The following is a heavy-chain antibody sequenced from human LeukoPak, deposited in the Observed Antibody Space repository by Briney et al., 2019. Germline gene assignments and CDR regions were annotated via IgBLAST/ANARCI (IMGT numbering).Heavy chain of an antibody. CDR3: ARRSPSAYSSSWFEAY. D-gene: IGHD6-13*01. CDR2: INGGGTST. J-gene: IGHJ4*02. V-gene: IGHV3-23*01. Sequence: GGSLRLSCAASGFTFSSYPMSWVRQAPGKGVVWVSCINGGGTSTYYADSVKGRCTISRDNSKNTLYLQMNSLRAEDTAVYYCARRSPSAYSSSWFEAYWGQGTLVTVSS. CDR1: GFTFSSYP.